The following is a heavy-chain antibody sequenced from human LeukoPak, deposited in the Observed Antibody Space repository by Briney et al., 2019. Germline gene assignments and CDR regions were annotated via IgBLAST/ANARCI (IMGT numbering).Heavy chain of an antibody. CDR1: GFTFDDYG. D-gene: IGHD4-11*01. J-gene: IGHJ4*02. CDR2: INWNGGST. CDR3: ARAAGYSNYASPFDY. V-gene: IGHV3-20*04. Sequence: GGSLRLSCAASGFTFDDYGMSWVRQAPGKGLEWVSGINWNGGSTGYADSVKGRFTISRDNAKNSLYLQMNSRRAEDTALYYCARAAGYSNYASPFDYWGQGTLVTVSS.